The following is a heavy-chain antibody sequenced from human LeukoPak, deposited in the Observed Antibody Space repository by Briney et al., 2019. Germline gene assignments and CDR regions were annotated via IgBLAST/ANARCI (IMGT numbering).Heavy chain of an antibody. V-gene: IGHV4-59*08. D-gene: IGHD3-3*01. CDR2: IYYTGAT. CDR3: ARGFWSGSFFDF. J-gene: IGHJ4*02. CDR1: GGSITNYY. Sequence: PSETLSLTCTVSGGSITNYYWSWIRQPPGKGLEWLGYIYYTGATKYNPSLNSRLTISLDTSKNQFFLNLTSVTAADTAMYYCARGFWSGSFFDFWGQGSLVTVSS.